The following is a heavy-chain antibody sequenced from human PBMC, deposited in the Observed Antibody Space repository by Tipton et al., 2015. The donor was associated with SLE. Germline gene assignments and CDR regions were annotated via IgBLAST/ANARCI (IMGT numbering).Heavy chain of an antibody. V-gene: IGHV3-7*01. CDR3: AREGGSSYPSYYFDY. Sequence: SLRLSCAASGFTFSTYWMSWVRQAPGKGLEWVANIKQDGGEQNYVDSVKGRLIISRDNAKNALYLQMNNLRAEDTAVYYCAREGGSSYPSYYFDYWGQGTLGTASS. D-gene: IGHD1-26*01. CDR2: IKQDGGEQ. J-gene: IGHJ4*02. CDR1: GFTFSTYW.